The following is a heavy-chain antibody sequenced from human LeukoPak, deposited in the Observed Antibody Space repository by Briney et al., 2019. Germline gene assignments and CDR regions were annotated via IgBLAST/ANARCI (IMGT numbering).Heavy chain of an antibody. J-gene: IGHJ4*02. CDR2: ISGSGGST. CDR1: GFTFSSYA. CDR3: AKHPVVDTATYFDY. D-gene: IGHD5-18*01. Sequence: GGSLRLSCAASGFTFSSYAMSWVRQAPGKGLEWVSAISGSGGSTYYADSVKGRFTISRDNSTNTLYLQMNSLRAEDTAVYYCAKHPVVDTATYFDYWGQGTLVTVSS. V-gene: IGHV3-23*01.